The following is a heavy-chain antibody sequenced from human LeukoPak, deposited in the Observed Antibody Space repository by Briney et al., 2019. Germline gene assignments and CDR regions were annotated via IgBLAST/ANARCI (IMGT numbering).Heavy chain of an antibody. Sequence: ASVKVSCKASGYTFTSYGINWVRQAPGQGLEWMGWINPNSGGTNYAQKFQGRVTMTRDTSISTAYMELSRLRSDDTAVYYCARDRGKGSSWYAGSFDYWGQGTLVTVSS. D-gene: IGHD6-13*01. V-gene: IGHV1-2*02. CDR1: GYTFTSYG. CDR2: INPNSGGT. CDR3: ARDRGKGSSWYAGSFDY. J-gene: IGHJ4*02.